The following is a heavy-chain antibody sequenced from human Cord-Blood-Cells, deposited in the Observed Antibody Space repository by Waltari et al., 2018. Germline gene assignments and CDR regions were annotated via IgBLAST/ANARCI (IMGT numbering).Heavy chain of an antibody. CDR1: GGSFSGYY. CDR3: ARRERYYDSSGYYFDY. Sequence: QVQLQQWGAGLLKPSETLSLTCAVYGGSFSGYYWSWIRQPPGKGLEWIGEINHRGTTNYNPALKRRVTISVDTSKNQFSLKLSSVTAADTAVYYCARRERYYDSSGYYFDYWGQGTLVTVSS. V-gene: IGHV4-34*01. J-gene: IGHJ4*02. CDR2: INHRGTT. D-gene: IGHD3-22*01.